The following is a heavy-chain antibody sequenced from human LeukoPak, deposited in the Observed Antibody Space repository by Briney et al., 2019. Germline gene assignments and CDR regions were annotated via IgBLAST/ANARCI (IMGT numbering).Heavy chain of an antibody. CDR1: GYTFTSHD. J-gene: IGHJ4*02. D-gene: IGHD3-16*01. V-gene: IGHV1-8*01. CDR3: ASNSGGLGY. CDR2: MNPNSGYT. Sequence: ASVKVSCKASGYTFTSHDIIWVRQATGQGLEWVGRMNPNSGYTGHAQKFQGRVTLTKDTSVSTAYMGLSSLRSEDTAVYYCASNSGGLGYWGQGTLVTVSS.